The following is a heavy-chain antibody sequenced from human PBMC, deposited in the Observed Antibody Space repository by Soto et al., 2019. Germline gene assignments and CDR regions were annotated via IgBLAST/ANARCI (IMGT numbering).Heavy chain of an antibody. CDR3: ARGPLRNWFDP. CDR1: GYIFTSYA. V-gene: IGHV1-3*01. CDR2: INAGNGNT. Sequence: GASVKVSCKASGYIFTSYAINWVRQAPGQRLEWMGWINAGNGNTKYSQKFQGRGTITRDTSASTAYMELSSLRSEDTAVYYCARGPLRNWFDPWGQGTLVTVSS. J-gene: IGHJ5*02.